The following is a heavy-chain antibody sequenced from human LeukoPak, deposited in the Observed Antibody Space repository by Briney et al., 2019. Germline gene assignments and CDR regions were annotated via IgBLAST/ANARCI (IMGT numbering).Heavy chain of an antibody. CDR1: GFTFSGHF. J-gene: IGHJ4*02. V-gene: IGHV3-64D*06. D-gene: IGHD1-26*01. CDR2: ISINGDKT. Sequence: GGSLRLSCSASGFTFSGHFMHWVRQAPGKGLEYVSSISINGDKTYYAESVKGRFTISRDNSKNTLYLQLSSLRVEDTAVYYCIKDRIGTWSFDHWGQCTLLTVSS. CDR3: IKDRIGTWSFDH.